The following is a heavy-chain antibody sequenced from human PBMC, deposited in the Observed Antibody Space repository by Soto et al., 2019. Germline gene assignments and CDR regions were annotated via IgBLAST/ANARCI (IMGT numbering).Heavy chain of an antibody. D-gene: IGHD2-15*01. J-gene: IGHJ4*02. CDR2: IWYHGNTY. CDR1: GLTCSTYC. Sequence: GGSXRLSCTTAGLTCSTYCMHWVRHAPGKGREWVATIWYHGNTYYYKDSINGRFSVSRYNSKNTVFLQMNTMRAEDKATYYCDRDRGYRRKYVFEFWGLGTMV. CDR3: DRDRGYRRKYVFEF. V-gene: IGHV3-33*01.